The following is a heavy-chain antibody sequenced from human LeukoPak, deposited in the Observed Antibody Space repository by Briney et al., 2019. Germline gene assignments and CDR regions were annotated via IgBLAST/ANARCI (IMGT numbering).Heavy chain of an antibody. D-gene: IGHD3-22*01. CDR1: GFTLSNYW. J-gene: IGHJ4*02. CDR2: ISQDGSVK. Sequence: PGGCLRLSCVAAGFTLSNYWMSWVRQAAGKGLEWVANISQDGSVKHYVESVKGRFTISRDNAKNSVYLQMSSLRDEGTAVYYCATLDDSRGSDWGQGTLVTVSS. CDR3: ATLDDSRGSD. V-gene: IGHV3-7*01.